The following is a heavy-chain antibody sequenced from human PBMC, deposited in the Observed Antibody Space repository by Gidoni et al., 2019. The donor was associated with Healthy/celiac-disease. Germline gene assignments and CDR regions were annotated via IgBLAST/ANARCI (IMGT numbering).Heavy chain of an antibody. CDR1: GFTFGDYA. Sequence: EVQLVESGGGLVQPGRSLRLSCTASGFTFGDYAMSWFRQAPGKGLEWVGFIRSKAYGGTTEYAASVKGRFTISRDDSKSIAYLQMNSLKTEDTAVYYCTRVDSSSWYNYFDYWGQGTLVTVSS. V-gene: IGHV3-49*03. CDR2: IRSKAYGGTT. D-gene: IGHD6-13*01. J-gene: IGHJ4*02. CDR3: TRVDSSSWYNYFDY.